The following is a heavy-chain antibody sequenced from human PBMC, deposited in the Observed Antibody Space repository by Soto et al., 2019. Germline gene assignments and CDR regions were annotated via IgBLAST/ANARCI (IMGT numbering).Heavy chain of an antibody. CDR1: GYIFSDHC. CDR3: ARDKGKGGDLPYDY. J-gene: IGHJ4*02. CDR2: FNPGSGRT. D-gene: IGHD3-16*01. Sequence: GASVKVSFKASGYIFSDHCIHWVRQAPGRRPEWLGWFNPGSGRTNFAQKFRDRVTLTGDTSITTVYMELTSLTSDDTAVYSCARDKGKGGDLPYDYWGQGTLVTVSS. V-gene: IGHV1-2*02.